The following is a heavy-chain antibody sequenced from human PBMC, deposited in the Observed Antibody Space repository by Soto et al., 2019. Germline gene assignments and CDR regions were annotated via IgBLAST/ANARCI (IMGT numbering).Heavy chain of an antibody. V-gene: IGHV3-23*01. CDR2: ISGSGGST. CDR3: AKMGSNYYDDY. CDR1: GFTFSSYA. J-gene: IGHJ4*02. D-gene: IGHD3-22*01. Sequence: EVQLLESGGGLVQPGGSLRLSCAASGFTFSSYAMSWVRQAPGKGLEWVSAISGSGGSTYYADSVKGRFTLSRDNSKNTRYRQINSLRAEDTAVDYCAKMGSNYYDDYWGQGTLVTFSS.